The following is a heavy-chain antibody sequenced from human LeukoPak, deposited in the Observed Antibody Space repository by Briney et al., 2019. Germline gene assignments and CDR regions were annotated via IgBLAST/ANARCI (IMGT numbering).Heavy chain of an antibody. CDR3: ARATDFWSGYFAFDI. D-gene: IGHD3-3*01. V-gene: IGHV1-2*02. CDR1: GYTFTGYY. CDR2: INPNSGGT. J-gene: IGHJ3*02. Sequence: ASVKVSCKASGYTFTGYYMHWVRQAPGQGLEWMGWINPNSGGTNYAQKFQGRVTMTRDTSISTAYMELSRLRSDDTAVYYCARATDFWSGYFAFDIWCQGTMVTVSS.